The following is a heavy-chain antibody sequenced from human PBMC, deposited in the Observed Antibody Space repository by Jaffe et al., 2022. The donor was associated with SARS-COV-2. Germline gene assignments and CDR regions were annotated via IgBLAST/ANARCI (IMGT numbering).Heavy chain of an antibody. CDR3: AHSQMYYYGSGGVFDP. V-gene: IGHV2-5*02. CDR2: IYWDDDK. D-gene: IGHD3-10*01. Sequence: QITLKESGPTLVKPTQTLTLTCTFSGFSLSTSGVGVGWIRQPPGKALEWLALIYWDDDKRYSPSLKSRLTITKDTSKNQVVLTMTNMDPVDTATYYCAHSQMYYYGSGGVFDPWGQGTLVTVSS. CDR1: GFSLSTSGVG. J-gene: IGHJ5*02.